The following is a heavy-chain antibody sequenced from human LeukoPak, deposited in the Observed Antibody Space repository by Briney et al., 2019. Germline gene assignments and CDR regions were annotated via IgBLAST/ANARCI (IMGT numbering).Heavy chain of an antibody. CDR3: ARNSRGYPYYFDY. J-gene: IGHJ4*02. CDR1: GGSFSGYY. D-gene: IGHD5-18*01. CDR2: INHSGST. Sequence: PSETLSLTCAVYGGSFSGYYWSWIRQPPGKGLEWIGEINHSGSTNYNPSLKSRVTISVDTSKNQFSLKLSSVTAADTAVYYCARNSRGYPYYFDYWGQGTLVTVSS. V-gene: IGHV4-34*01.